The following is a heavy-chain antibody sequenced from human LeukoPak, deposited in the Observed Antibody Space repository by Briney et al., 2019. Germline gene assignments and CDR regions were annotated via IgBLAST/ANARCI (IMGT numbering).Heavy chain of an antibody. V-gene: IGHV4-31*03. CDR1: GGSFNSGGYS. D-gene: IGHD5-12*01. CDR3: ARSGHSGYDFGY. J-gene: IGHJ4*02. CDR2: IYYSGST. Sequence: SETLSLTCTVSGGSFNSGGYSWSWIRQHPGTGLEWIGYIYYSGSTYYNPSLKSRLSISMDTSKNQFSLNLTSVTGADTAVYYCARSGHSGYDFGYRGQGTLVTVSS.